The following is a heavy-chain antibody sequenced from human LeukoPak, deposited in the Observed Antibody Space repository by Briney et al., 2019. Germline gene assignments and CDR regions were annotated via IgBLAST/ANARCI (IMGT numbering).Heavy chain of an antibody. Sequence: AASVKVSCKASGYTFTGYYMHWVRQAPGHGLEWMGWINPNSGGTNYAQKFQGRVTMTRDTSISAAYMELSRLRSDDTAVYYCAGHYGSGSYYNYYFDYWGQGTLVTVSS. D-gene: IGHD3-10*01. CDR1: GYTFTGYY. CDR3: AGHYGSGSYYNYYFDY. CDR2: INPNSGGT. V-gene: IGHV1-2*02. J-gene: IGHJ4*02.